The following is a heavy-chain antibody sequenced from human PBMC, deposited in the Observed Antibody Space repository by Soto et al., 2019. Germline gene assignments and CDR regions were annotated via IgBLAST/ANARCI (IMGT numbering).Heavy chain of an antibody. CDR3: ARVATVSDSWRDS. J-gene: IGHJ5*02. CDR2: INSDGSII. V-gene: IGHV3-74*03. CDR1: GFTFSTYW. Sequence: EVQLEESGGGLVQPGGSLRLSCAASGFTFSTYWMHWVRQAPGKGLVWVSRINSDGSIITYADSVKGRFTISRDHSKKTMYLQMISLRAEDTAVQYCARVATVSDSWRDSWGGGAVFTVSS. D-gene: IGHD1-26*01.